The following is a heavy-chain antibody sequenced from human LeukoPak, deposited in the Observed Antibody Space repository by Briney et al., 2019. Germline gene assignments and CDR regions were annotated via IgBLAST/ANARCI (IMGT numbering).Heavy chain of an antibody. CDR1: GFTFDDYV. CDR2: ISWNSGTI. Sequence: GGSLRLSCAASGFTFDDYVMHWVRHAPGKGLEWVSGISWNSGTISDADAVKGRFTISRDNAKNSLYLQKNILRPDDTALYCCATDLSSASDTFHIWGQGTMVTVSS. CDR3: ATDLSSASDTFHI. D-gene: IGHD6-19*01. V-gene: IGHV3-9*01. J-gene: IGHJ3*02.